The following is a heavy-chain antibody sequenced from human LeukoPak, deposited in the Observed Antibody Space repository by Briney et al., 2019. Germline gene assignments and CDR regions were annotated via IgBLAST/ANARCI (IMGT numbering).Heavy chain of an antibody. J-gene: IGHJ5*02. V-gene: IGHV2-5*01. CDR3: AHRGYGDYPSSKWFDP. CDR2: IYWNDDK. CDR1: GFSLSSGGVG. D-gene: IGHD4-17*01. Sequence: SGPTLVNPTQTLTLTCTFSGFSLSSGGVGVGRIRQPPGKALQWLAVIYWNDDKRYSPSLKSRLTITKDTSKNQVVLTMTNMDPVDTATYYCAHRGYGDYPSSKWFDPWGQGTLVIVST.